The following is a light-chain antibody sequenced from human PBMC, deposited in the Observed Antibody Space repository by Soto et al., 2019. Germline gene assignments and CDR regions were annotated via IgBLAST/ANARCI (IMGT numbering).Light chain of an antibody. J-gene: IGKJ4*01. Sequence: DIQMTQSPSTLSASVGYRVTFTCRASQDIAIYLAWYQQEPGEAPNLLIHTASTLHGGVPSRFSGSGSGTDFTLTITSLQAEDFATYYCQQTRAYPSTFGGGTKVDI. CDR3: QQTRAYPST. CDR1: QDIAIY. CDR2: TAS. V-gene: IGKV1-9*01.